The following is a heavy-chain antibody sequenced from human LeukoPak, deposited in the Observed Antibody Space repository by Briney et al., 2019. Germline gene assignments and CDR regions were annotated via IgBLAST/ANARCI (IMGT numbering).Heavy chain of an antibody. Sequence: PETLSLTCTVSGGSISSRSYYWGWIRQPPGKGLEWIGSIYYSGSTYYNPSLKSRVTISVDTSKNQFSLKLSSVTAADTAVYYCAREVDTAMDPSLEPWGQGTLVTVSS. V-gene: IGHV4-39*07. CDR3: AREVDTAMDPSLEP. CDR1: GGSISSRSYY. J-gene: IGHJ5*02. D-gene: IGHD5-18*01. CDR2: IYYSGST.